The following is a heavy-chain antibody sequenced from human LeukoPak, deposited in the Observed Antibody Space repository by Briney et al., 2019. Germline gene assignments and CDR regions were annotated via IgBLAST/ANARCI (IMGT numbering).Heavy chain of an antibody. Sequence: PGGSLRLSCSASGFTFSSYAMHWVRQAPGKGLEYVSAISSNGGSTYYADSVKGRFTISRDNSKNTLHLQMSSLRAEDTAVYYCVKDGEYSSSWYDYWGQGTLVTVSS. CDR1: GFTFSSYA. D-gene: IGHD6-13*01. CDR3: VKDGEYSSSWYDY. V-gene: IGHV3-64D*06. J-gene: IGHJ4*02. CDR2: ISSNGGST.